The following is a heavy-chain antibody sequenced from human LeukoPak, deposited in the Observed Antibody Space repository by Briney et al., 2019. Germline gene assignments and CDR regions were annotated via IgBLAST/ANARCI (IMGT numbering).Heavy chain of an antibody. D-gene: IGHD5-12*01. CDR1: GFTFSSYC. V-gene: IGHV3-7*04. CDR3: ARDRLRGEVATIPFY. J-gene: IGHJ4*02. CDR2: LKQDGSEK. Sequence: GGSLRLSCAASGFTFSSYCMSWVRRAPGQGLECVADLKQDGSEKYYVDSVKGRFTISRDNANTSLYLQMNSLRAEDTAEYYCARDRLRGEVATIPFYWGQGTLVTVSS.